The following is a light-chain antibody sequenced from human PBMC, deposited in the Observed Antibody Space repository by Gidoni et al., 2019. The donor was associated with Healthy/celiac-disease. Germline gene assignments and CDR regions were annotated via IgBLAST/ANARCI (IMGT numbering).Light chain of an antibody. CDR1: QSISSW. CDR3: QQYNSYLWT. Sequence: DIQLTQSPSTLSASVGDRVTITCRASQSISSWLAWYQQKPGKAPKLLSYDASSLESGVPSRFSGSGSGTEFTLTISSLQPDDFANYDCQQYNSYLWTFGQGTKVEIK. CDR2: DAS. J-gene: IGKJ1*01. V-gene: IGKV1-5*01.